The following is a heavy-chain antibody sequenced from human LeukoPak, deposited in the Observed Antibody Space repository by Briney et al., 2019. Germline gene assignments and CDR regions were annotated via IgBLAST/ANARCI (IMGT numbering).Heavy chain of an antibody. CDR3: ARDWSLDY. CDR1: GFPFDDYG. Sequence: GGSLRLSCAASGFPFDDYGMNWVRHVPGKGLEWVSSISSSSSYIYYADSVKGRFTISRDNAKNSLYLQMNSLRAEDTAVYYCARDWSLDYWGQGTLVTVSS. V-gene: IGHV3-21*01. D-gene: IGHD3-3*01. J-gene: IGHJ4*02. CDR2: ISSSSSYI.